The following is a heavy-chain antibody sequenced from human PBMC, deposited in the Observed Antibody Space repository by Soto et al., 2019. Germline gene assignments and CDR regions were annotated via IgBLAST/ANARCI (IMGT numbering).Heavy chain of an antibody. CDR3: ARDHAGLTTVPYYFDY. Sequence: GASVKVSCKASGGTFSSYAISWVRQAPGQGLEWMGGIIPIFGTANYAQKFQGRVTITADESTSTAYMELSSLRSEDTAVHYCARDHAGLTTVPYYFDYWGQGTLVTVSS. J-gene: IGHJ4*02. V-gene: IGHV1-69*13. CDR1: GGTFSSYA. CDR2: IIPIFGTA. D-gene: IGHD4-4*01.